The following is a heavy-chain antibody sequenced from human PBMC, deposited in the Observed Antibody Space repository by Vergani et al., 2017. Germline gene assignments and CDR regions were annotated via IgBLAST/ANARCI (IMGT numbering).Heavy chain of an antibody. Sequence: EVQLLESGGGLVKPGGSLRLSCAASGFTFSSYSMNWVRQAPGKGLEWVSSISSSSSYIYYADSVKGRFTISRDNAKNSLYLQMNSLRAEDTAVYYCARGPISGYYDSSGYSNHYWGQGTLVTVSS. V-gene: IGHV3-21*06. CDR1: GFTFSSYS. J-gene: IGHJ4*02. CDR2: ISSSSSYI. D-gene: IGHD3-22*01. CDR3: ARGPISGYYDSSGYSNHY.